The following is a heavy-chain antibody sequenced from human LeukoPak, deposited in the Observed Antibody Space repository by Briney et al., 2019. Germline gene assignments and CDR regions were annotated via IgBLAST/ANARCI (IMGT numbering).Heavy chain of an antibody. Sequence: ASVKVSCKASGYTFTDYPMHWVRQAPGQGLQWMGVFNPYSGATNYARNFQGRVTMTLDTSITTAYTELIRLRVDDTAIYFCARGAKVGATFDYWGQGTLLTVSS. J-gene: IGHJ4*02. V-gene: IGHV1-2*02. CDR2: FNPYSGAT. CDR3: ARGAKVGATFDY. D-gene: IGHD1-26*01. CDR1: GYTFTDYP.